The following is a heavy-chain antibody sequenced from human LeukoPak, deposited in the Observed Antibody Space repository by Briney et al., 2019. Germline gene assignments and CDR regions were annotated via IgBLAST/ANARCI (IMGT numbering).Heavy chain of an antibody. CDR1: GGSFSGYY. CDR3: ARDGAVARSFDI. CDR2: IDHSGST. V-gene: IGHV4-34*01. Sequence: SETLSLTCAVSGGSFSGYYWSWIRQPPGKGLEWIGEIDHSGSTNYNPSLKSRVAISVDTSKNQFSLKLSSVTAADTAVYYCARDGAVARSFDIWGQGTMVTVSS. J-gene: IGHJ3*02. D-gene: IGHD6-19*01.